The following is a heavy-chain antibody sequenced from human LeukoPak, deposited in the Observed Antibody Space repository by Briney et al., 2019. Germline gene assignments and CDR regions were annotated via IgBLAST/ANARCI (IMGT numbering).Heavy chain of an antibody. Sequence: GGSLRLSCAASGFTFSSYWMSWVRQAPGKGLEWVANIKQDGSEKYYVDSVKGRFTISRDNAKNSLYLQMNSLRAEDTAVYYCARDRSSGWLNPFDYWGQGTLVTVSS. V-gene: IGHV3-7*01. CDR1: GFTFSSYW. CDR3: ARDRSSGWLNPFDY. J-gene: IGHJ4*02. D-gene: IGHD6-19*01. CDR2: IKQDGSEK.